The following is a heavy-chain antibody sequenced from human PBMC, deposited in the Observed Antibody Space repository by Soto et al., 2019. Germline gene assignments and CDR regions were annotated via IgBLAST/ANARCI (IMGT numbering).Heavy chain of an antibody. CDR1: GFTFSSYS. V-gene: IGHV3-23*01. J-gene: IGHJ4*02. CDR2: ISGRDDST. CDR3: AKGALAYAGEFDN. Sequence: GGSLRLSCAASGFTFSSYSMGWVRQAPGKGLEWVSAISGRDDSTNYADSVRGRFTISRDNSKNTLYLQMSSLGAEDTAVYYCAKGALAYAGEFDNWGQGTLVTVSS. D-gene: IGHD2-21*01.